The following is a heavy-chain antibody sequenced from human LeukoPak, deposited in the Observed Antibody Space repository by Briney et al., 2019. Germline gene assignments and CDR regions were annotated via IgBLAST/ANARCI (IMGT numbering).Heavy chain of an antibody. Sequence: GGSLRLSCAASGFTFSSYWMSWVRQAPGKGLEWVANIKRDGSEKYYVDSVKGRFTISRDNAKNSLYLQMNSLRAEDTAVYYCARSHYDFWSGFDVPYYWGQGTLVTVSS. J-gene: IGHJ4*02. CDR3: ARSHYDFWSGFDVPYY. V-gene: IGHV3-7*01. CDR1: GFTFSSYW. CDR2: IKRDGSEK. D-gene: IGHD3-3*01.